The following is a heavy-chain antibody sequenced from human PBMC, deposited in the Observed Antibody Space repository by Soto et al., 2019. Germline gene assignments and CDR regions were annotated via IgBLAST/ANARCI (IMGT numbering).Heavy chain of an antibody. Sequence: SETLSLTCTVSGGSVSSGSYYWGWIRQPPGKGLEWIGSIYYSGSTYYNPSLKGRVTISVDTSKNQFSLKLSSVTAADTAVYYCARQNAFDIWGQGTMVTV. CDR2: IYYSGST. CDR3: ARQNAFDI. J-gene: IGHJ3*02. V-gene: IGHV4-39*01. CDR1: GGSVSSGSYY.